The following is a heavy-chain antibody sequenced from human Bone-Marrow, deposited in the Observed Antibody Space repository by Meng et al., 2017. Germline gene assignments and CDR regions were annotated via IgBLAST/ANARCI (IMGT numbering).Heavy chain of an antibody. V-gene: IGHV3-74*03. D-gene: IGHD3-9*01. CDR3: ARDADWVIFDH. CDR1: RFTFSSYN. J-gene: IGHJ4*02. CDR2: INTDASST. Sequence: ELQLVESGGGLVQPRGSLRLSCAASRFTFSSYNMHWVRQTPGEGLVWVSRINTDASSTTYADSVKGRFTISRDDAKNTVYLQMNSLRAEDTAVYYCARDADWVIFDHWGQGALVTVSS.